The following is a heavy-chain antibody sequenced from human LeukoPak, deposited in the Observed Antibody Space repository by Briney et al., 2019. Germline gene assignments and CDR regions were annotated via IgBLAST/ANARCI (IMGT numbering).Heavy chain of an antibody. CDR1: GFTFTTYY. CDR3: AKDRAHVGTMVDVFDF. D-gene: IGHD5-12*01. J-gene: IGHJ3*01. CDR2: INPNSGDT. Sequence: GASVKVSCKTSGFTFTTYYIHWVRQAPGQGPEWMGWINPNSGDTKYARKFQGRVIMASDTSITTAYMELRRLTSDDTAMYYCAKDRAHVGTMVDVFDFWGQGTMVTVSS. V-gene: IGHV1-2*02.